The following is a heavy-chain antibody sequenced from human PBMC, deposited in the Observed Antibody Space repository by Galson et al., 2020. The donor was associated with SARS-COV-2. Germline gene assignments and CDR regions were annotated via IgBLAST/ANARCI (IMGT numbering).Heavy chain of an antibody. CDR2: LYSGGST. CDR1: GFTISSNY. CDR3: SRLKITMVRGVITDFDY. J-gene: IGHJ4*02. Sequence: GGSLRLSCAASGFTISSNYMSWVRQAPGKGLEWISVLYSGGSTYYADSVTGRFTISRDNSKNTLYLQRNSLRAEDTAVYYCSRLKITMVRGVITDFDYWGQGTLFTVSA. D-gene: IGHD3-10*01. V-gene: IGHV3-53*01.